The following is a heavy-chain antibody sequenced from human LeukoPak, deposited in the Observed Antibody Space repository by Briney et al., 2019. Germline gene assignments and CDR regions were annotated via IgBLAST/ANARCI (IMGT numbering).Heavy chain of an antibody. J-gene: IGHJ4*02. Sequence: GGSLRLSCAASGFTVGYNYVTWVRQAPGKGLEWVAAIYNSGSTYYADSVKGRFTISRDNSKNTMYLQMNSLRAEDTAVYYCARAEYGDSPFDYWGQGTLVTVSS. CDR1: GFTVGYNY. CDR3: ARAEYGDSPFDY. D-gene: IGHD4-17*01. CDR2: IYNSGST. V-gene: IGHV3-66*01.